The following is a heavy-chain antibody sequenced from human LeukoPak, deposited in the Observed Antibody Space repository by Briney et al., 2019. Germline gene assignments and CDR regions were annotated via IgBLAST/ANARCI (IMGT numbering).Heavy chain of an antibody. CDR3: ARGLVDYYDSSGYLDY. CDR1: GESFSGYY. CDR2: NYHSGST. V-gene: IGHV4-34*01. Sequence: PSVPLSLTCAVYGESFSGYYWSWIRQPTGKGLEWIGENYHSGSTNYNPSLKSRVTISVDTSKNQFYLKLSSVTAADTAVYYCARGLVDYYDSSGYLDYWGQGTLVTVSS. J-gene: IGHJ4*02. D-gene: IGHD3-22*01.